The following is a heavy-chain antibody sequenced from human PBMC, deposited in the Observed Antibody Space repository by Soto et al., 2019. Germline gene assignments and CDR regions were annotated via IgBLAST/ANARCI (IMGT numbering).Heavy chain of an antibody. CDR2: INAYSGNT. CDR3: ARDDDHRTFDY. CDR1: GYTFTNYG. Sequence: ASVKVSCKASGYTFTNYGISWVRQAPGQGLEWMGWINAYSGNTNYAQKLQGRVTMTTDTSTSTAYMELRSLRSDDTAVYYCARDDDHRTFDYWGQGTLVTVSS. J-gene: IGHJ4*02. V-gene: IGHV1-18*01.